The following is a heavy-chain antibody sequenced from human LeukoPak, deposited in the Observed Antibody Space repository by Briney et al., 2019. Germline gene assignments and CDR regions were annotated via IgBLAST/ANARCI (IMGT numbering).Heavy chain of an antibody. CDR1: GGSFSGCY. D-gene: IGHD1/OR15-1a*01. V-gene: IGHV4-34*01. Sequence: PSETLSLTCAVYGGSFSGCYWSWIRQPPGKGLEWIGEINHSGSTNYNPSLKSRVTISVDTSKNQFSLKLSSVTAADTAVYYCARGSEQEGDYFDYWGQGTLVTVSS. J-gene: IGHJ4*02. CDR2: INHSGST. CDR3: ARGSEQEGDYFDY.